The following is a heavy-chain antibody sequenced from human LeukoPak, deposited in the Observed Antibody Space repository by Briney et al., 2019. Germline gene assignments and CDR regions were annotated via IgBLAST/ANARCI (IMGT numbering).Heavy chain of an antibody. CDR3: ARDPPHCSSTSCFSFSY. D-gene: IGHD2-2*01. Sequence: GGSLRLSCAASGFTFSSYGMHWVRQAPGKGLEWVAVIWYDGSNKYYADSVKGRFTISRDNSKNTLYLQMNSLRAEDTAVYYCARDPPHCSSTSCFSFSYWGQGTLVTVSS. V-gene: IGHV3-33*01. CDR1: GFTFSSYG. CDR2: IWYDGSNK. J-gene: IGHJ4*02.